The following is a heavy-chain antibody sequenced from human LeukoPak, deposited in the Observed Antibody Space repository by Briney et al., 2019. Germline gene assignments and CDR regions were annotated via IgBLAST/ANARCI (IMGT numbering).Heavy chain of an antibody. CDR1: GYTFTNYY. J-gene: IGHJ3*02. CDR2: INPCGDNT. CDR3: ARIRDGYNDAYDI. Sequence: ASVKVSCKASGYTFTNYYIHWVRQAPGQGREWMGLINPCGDNTNYAQNFQGRVTMTRDTSASTVYMELSSLRSEDTAIYYCARIRDGYNDAYDIWGQGTVVTVPS. V-gene: IGHV1-46*01. D-gene: IGHD5-24*01.